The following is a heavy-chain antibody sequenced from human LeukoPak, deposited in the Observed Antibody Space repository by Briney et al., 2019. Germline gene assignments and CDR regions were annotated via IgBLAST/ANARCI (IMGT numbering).Heavy chain of an antibody. CDR2: IYTSGST. J-gene: IGHJ3*02. Sequence: SETLSLTCTVSGGSISSYYWSWIRQPAGKGLEWIGRIYTSGSTSYNPSLKSRVTMSVDTSKNRCSLKLSSVTAADTAVYYCARGDSTAFDIWGQGTMVTVSS. CDR1: GGSISSYY. V-gene: IGHV4-4*07. D-gene: IGHD2-21*02. CDR3: ARGDSTAFDI.